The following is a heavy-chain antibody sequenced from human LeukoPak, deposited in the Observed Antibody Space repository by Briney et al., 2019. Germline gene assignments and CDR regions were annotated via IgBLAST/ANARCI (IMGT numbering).Heavy chain of an antibody. D-gene: IGHD6-13*01. V-gene: IGHV4-59*11. CDR1: GASITSHY. Sequence: SETLSLTCTVAGASITSHYWSWVRQPPRKGLEWIGYIHYSGSTNYNASLESRVTMSVDASKNQFSLKLSSVTAADTAVYYCARGCWSLDYWGQGTLVTVSS. J-gene: IGHJ4*02. CDR2: IHYSGST. CDR3: ARGCWSLDY.